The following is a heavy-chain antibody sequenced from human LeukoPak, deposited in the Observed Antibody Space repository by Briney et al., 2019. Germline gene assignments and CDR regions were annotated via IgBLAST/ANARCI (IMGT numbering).Heavy chain of an antibody. CDR2: INSDGSST. Sequence: GGSLRLSCAASGFTFSSYWMHWVRQAPGKGLVWVSRINSDGSSTSYADSVKGRFTISRDNAKNTLYLQMNSLRAEDTAVYYCARAPDWLAIYYFSDWGQRTLVTVSS. CDR3: ARAPDWLAIYYFSD. CDR1: GFTFSSYW. V-gene: IGHV3-74*01. D-gene: IGHD6-19*01. J-gene: IGHJ4*02.